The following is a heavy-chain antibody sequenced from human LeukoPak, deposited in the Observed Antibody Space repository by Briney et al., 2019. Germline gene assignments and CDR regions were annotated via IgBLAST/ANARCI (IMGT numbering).Heavy chain of an antibody. D-gene: IGHD3-3*01. J-gene: IGHJ3*01. CDR2: ISGDGGDI. Sequence: RGTLRLSCAASAFTFSRYGMSWVRQAPGKGVEWVSAISGDGGDIFYADAVRGGFTISRDNAKNTVYLQMNSLRDEDTALYYCAIHGGGTIRIEAFDVWGQGTMVTISS. V-gene: IGHV3-23*01. CDR3: AIHGGGTIRIEAFDV. CDR1: AFTFSRYG.